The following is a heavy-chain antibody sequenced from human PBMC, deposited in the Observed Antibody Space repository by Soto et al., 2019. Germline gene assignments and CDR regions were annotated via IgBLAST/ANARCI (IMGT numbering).Heavy chain of an antibody. CDR3: AHPRGYGVFDAYDI. CDR2: ISNSGDST. Sequence: VQLLESGGGLVHPGGSLRLSCAASGFTFNTYAMSWVRQAPGKGLEWVSAISNSGDSTYHADSVKGRLTISRDNSINTLYLQMNSLRTEDTALYYCAHPRGYGVFDAYDIWGQGTMVTVSS. V-gene: IGHV3-23*01. J-gene: IGHJ3*02. D-gene: IGHD4-17*01. CDR1: GFTFNTYA.